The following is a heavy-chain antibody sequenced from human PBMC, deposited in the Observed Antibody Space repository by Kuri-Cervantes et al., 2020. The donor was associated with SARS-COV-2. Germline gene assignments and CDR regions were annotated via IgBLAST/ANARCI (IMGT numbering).Heavy chain of an antibody. J-gene: IGHJ4*02. CDR1: GFTFSSYS. D-gene: IGHD5-18*01. CDR2: IKQRGNEK. Sequence: GGSLRLSCAASGFTFSSYSMNWVRQVPGKGLEWVANIKQRGNEKYYVDSVKGRFTISRDNAQNSLYLEMNSLRGEDTAVYYCARESRYVYGEFDFWGQGTLVTVSS. V-gene: IGHV3-7*03. CDR3: ARESRYVYGEFDF.